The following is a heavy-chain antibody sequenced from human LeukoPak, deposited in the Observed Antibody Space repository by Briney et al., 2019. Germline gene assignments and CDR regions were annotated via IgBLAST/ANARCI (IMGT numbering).Heavy chain of an antibody. J-gene: IGHJ4*02. CDR3: ARDLGAYYDSGGYFDY. CDR2: IYTGGST. V-gene: IGHV4-4*07. D-gene: IGHD3-22*01. Sequence: PSDTLSLTCTVSGRSISSHHWSWTRQPAGKGLEWIRRIYTGGSTNYNPSLKSRVTMSVDTSKNQFSLKLSSVTAADTAVYYCARDLGAYYDSGGYFDYWGQGTLVTVSS. CDR1: GRSISSHH.